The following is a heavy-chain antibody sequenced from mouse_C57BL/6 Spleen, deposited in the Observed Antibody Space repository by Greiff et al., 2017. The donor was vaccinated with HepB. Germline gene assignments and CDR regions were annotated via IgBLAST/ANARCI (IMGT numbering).Heavy chain of an antibody. CDR1: GFTFTDYY. J-gene: IGHJ2*01. CDR2: IRNKANGYTT. Sequence: EVKLMESGGGLVQPGGSLSLSCAASGFTFTDYYMSWVRQPPGKALEWLGFIRNKANGYTTEYSASVKGRFTISRDNSQSILYLQMNALRAEDSATDYCARYGGRDYFDYWGQGTTLTVSS. D-gene: IGHD3-3*01. V-gene: IGHV7-3*01. CDR3: ARYGGRDYFDY.